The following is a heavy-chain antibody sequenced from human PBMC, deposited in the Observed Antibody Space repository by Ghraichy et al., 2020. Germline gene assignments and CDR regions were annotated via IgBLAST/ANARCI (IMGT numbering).Heavy chain of an antibody. CDR2: ISAFTNKT. J-gene: IGHJ4*02. Sequence: ASVKVSCKASGYTFTSYGITWVRQAPGQGLEWMGWISAFTNKTSYAQNLQGRVTVTTDTSTNSGYMKLRSLRSDDTAVYYCARLSKNSGWAGDHWGQGTLVTVSS. CDR1: GYTFTSYG. D-gene: IGHD6-19*01. V-gene: IGHV1-18*04. CDR3: ARLSKNSGWAGDH.